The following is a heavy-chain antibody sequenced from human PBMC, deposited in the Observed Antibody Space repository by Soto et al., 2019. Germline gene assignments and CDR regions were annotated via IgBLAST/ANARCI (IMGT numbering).Heavy chain of an antibody. D-gene: IGHD6-13*01. Sequence: PSETLSLTCAVYGGSFRAYYWIWIRQTPGKGREWLGEIKHSGSTNNTPSLKSRVTISVDTSKNQFSLKLSSVTAADTAVYYCARDVTAAAGIGPGGDYWGQGTLVTVSS. J-gene: IGHJ4*02. V-gene: IGHV4-34*01. CDR3: ARDVTAAAGIGPGGDY. CDR2: IKHSGST. CDR1: GGSFRAYY.